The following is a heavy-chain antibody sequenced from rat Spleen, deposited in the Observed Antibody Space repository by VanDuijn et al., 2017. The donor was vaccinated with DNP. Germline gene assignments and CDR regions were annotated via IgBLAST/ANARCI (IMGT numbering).Heavy chain of an antibody. J-gene: IGHJ2*01. V-gene: IGHV5-7*01. Sequence: EVQLVESGGDLVQPGRSLKLSCVASGFTFSYYWMAWVRQSPKKGLEWVATITYDGSSTYYGDSVKGRFTISRDNAQSTLYLQMDSLRSEDTATYYCATLRGYFEYWGQGVMVTVSS. CDR1: GFTFSYYW. CDR3: ATLRGYFEY. CDR2: ITYDGSST. D-gene: IGHD1-11*01.